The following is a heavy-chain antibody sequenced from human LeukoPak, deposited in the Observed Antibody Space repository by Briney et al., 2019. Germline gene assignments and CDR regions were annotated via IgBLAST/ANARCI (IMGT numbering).Heavy chain of an antibody. CDR3: ARDLAYDILTGYIFPYYYYYGMDV. J-gene: IGHJ6*02. V-gene: IGHV1-3*01. CDR1: GYTFSTYL. D-gene: IGHD3-9*01. Sequence: ASVKVSCKASGYTFSTYLIHWVRQAPGQRLEWMGWINADNGNTKYSQKFRGRVTITRDTSASTAYMELNSLRSEDTAVYYCARDLAYDILTGYIFPYYYYYGMDVWGQGTTVTVSS. CDR2: INADNGNT.